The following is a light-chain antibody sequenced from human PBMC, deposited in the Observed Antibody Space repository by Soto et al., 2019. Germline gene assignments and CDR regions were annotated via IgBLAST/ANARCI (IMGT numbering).Light chain of an antibody. J-gene: IGLJ2*01. CDR3: CSYAGSSTFVV. CDR2: EGS. CDR1: SSDVGSYNL. Sequence: QSALTKPASVSGLPGQSITISCTGTSSDVGSYNLVSWYQQHPGKAPKLMIYEGSKRPSGVSNRFSGSKSGNTASLTISGLQAEDEADYYCCSYAGSSTFVVFGGGTKVTVL. V-gene: IGLV2-23*03.